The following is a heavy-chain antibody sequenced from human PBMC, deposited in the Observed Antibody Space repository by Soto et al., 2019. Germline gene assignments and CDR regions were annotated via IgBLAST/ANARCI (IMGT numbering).Heavy chain of an antibody. CDR3: AKGDGGYFDH. Sequence: GGSLRPSCIPAAFSFSNYAMIWVRQAPRKSPEWVSSIETSGRATYYADAVKGRFSIARDDSKNAVYLQMNSLRGEDTAVYFCAKGDGGYFDHWGQGSLVTVSS. CDR1: AFSFSNYA. CDR2: IETSGRAT. D-gene: IGHD3-16*01. J-gene: IGHJ4*02. V-gene: IGHV3-23*05.